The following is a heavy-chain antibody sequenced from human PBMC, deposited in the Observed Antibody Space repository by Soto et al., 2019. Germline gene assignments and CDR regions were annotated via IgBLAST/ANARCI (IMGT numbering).Heavy chain of an antibody. Sequence: EVQLVESGGGLVKPGGSLRLSCAASGFTFSSYSMHWVRQAPGKGLEWVSSISSRSRSIYYADSQKGRFTISRDNTKNSLDLQMNNLRAEDTAVYYCARDRGDYEGRVPYSFDHWGQGTLVTVSS. D-gene: IGHD4-17*01. CDR2: ISSRSRSI. CDR3: ARDRGDYEGRVPYSFDH. CDR1: GFTFSSYS. J-gene: IGHJ4*02. V-gene: IGHV3-21*01.